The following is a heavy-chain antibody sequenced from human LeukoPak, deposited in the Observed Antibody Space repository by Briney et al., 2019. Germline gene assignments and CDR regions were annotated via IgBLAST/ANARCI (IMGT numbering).Heavy chain of an antibody. CDR3: ARFSGSSPHFDY. CDR1: GVTFSSYG. J-gene: IGHJ4*02. D-gene: IGHD1-26*01. CDR2: IRYDGSNK. V-gene: IGHV3-30*02. Sequence: GGSLRLSCAASGVTFSSYGMHWVRQAPGKGLEWVAFIRYDGSNKYYADSVKGRFTISRDNSKNTLYLQMNSLRAEDTAVYYCARFSGSSPHFDYWGQGTLVTVSS.